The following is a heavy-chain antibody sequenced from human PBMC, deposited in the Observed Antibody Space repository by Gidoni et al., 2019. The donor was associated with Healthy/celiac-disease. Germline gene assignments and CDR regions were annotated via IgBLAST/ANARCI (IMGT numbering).Heavy chain of an antibody. CDR2: IIPILGIA. Sequence: QVQLVHSGAEVKKPGSSVKVSCKASGGPFSSYTISWVRQAPGQGLEWIGRIIPILGIANYAQKFQGRVTITADKSTSTAYMELSSLRSEDTAVYYCARGANTGDLDYWGQGTLVTVSS. J-gene: IGHJ4*02. D-gene: IGHD3-16*01. V-gene: IGHV1-69*02. CDR1: GGPFSSYT. CDR3: ARGANTGDLDY.